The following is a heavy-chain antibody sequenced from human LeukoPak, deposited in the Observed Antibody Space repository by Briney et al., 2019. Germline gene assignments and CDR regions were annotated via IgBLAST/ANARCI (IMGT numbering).Heavy chain of an antibody. CDR1: GGSTGYNY. CDR2: ISSSGSI. Sequence: SETLSLTCTVSGGSTGYNYWNWIRQSPERGLEWIGYISSSGSIDYTPSLRSRVTMSLDTSKNHLSLNLRSVSAADTAIYYCAGYDHTNYLAYWGQGILVTVSS. D-gene: IGHD1-14*01. V-gene: IGHV4-59*13. CDR3: AGYDHTNYLAY. J-gene: IGHJ4*02.